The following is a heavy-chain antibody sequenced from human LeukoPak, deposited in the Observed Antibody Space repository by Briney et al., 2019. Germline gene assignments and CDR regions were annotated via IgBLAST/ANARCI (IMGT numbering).Heavy chain of an antibody. V-gene: IGHV7-4-1*02. CDR1: GYTFTSYA. J-gene: IGHJ4*02. CDR3: AREAHSSAYYFDY. CDR2: INTNTGNP. Sequence: GASAKVSCKASGYTFTSYAMNWVRQAPGQGLEWMGWINTNTGNPSYARGFTGRFVFSLDTSVSTAYLQISSLKAEDTAVYYCAREAHSSAYYFDYWGQGTLVTVSS. D-gene: IGHD5-18*01.